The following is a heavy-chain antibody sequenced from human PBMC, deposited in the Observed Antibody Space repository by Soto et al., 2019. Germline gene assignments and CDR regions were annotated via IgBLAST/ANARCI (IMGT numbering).Heavy chain of an antibody. D-gene: IGHD4-17*01. V-gene: IGHV1-8*01. CDR1: GYTFTSYD. CDR2: MNPNSGDT. CDR3: TRRGYDYGDQPDAFDI. J-gene: IGHJ3*02. Sequence: QVQLVQSGAEVKKPGASVKVPCKASGYTFTSYDINWVRQAPGEGLEWMGWMNPNSGDTEFAQKFQGRVTLTRNTPIRTAYMELSSLTSEDTAVYYCTRRGYDYGDQPDAFDIWGQGTVVIVS.